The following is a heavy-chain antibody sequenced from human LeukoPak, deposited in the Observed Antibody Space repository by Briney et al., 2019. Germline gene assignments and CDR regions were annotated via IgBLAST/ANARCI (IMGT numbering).Heavy chain of an antibody. CDR1: GGTFSSYA. J-gene: IGHJ3*02. CDR3: ARTDCSSTSCHIGGAFDI. CDR2: IIPILGIA. V-gene: IGHV1-69*04. D-gene: IGHD2-2*02. Sequence: SVKVSCKASGGTFSSYAISWVRQAPGQGLEWMGRIIPILGIANYAQKFQGRVTITADKSTSTAYMELSSLRSEDTAVYYCARTDCSSTSCHIGGAFDIWGQGTMVTVSS.